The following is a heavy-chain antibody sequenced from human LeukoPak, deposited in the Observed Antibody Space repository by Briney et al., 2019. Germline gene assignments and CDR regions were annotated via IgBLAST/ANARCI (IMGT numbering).Heavy chain of an antibody. J-gene: IGHJ5*02. CDR1: GYSFTSYW. CDR2: IYPGDSDT. D-gene: IGHD3-3*01. Sequence: GESLKISCKGSGYSFTSYWIGWVRQMPGKGLEWMGIIYPGDSDTRYSPSFQGQVTISADKSISTAYLQWSSLKASDTAMYYCARLGGYYDFWSAPRGWFDPWGQGTLVTVSS. CDR3: ARLGGYYDFWSAPRGWFDP. V-gene: IGHV5-51*01.